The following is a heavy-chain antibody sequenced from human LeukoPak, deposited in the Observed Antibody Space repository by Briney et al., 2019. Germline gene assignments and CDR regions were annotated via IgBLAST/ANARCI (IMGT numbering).Heavy chain of an antibody. CDR3: ARLVSPRYFDY. D-gene: IGHD6-6*01. J-gene: IGHJ4*02. CDR1: GFTFSSYA. CDR2: IYSGGNT. Sequence: GGSLRLSCAASGFTFSSYAMSWVRQAPGKGLEWVSIIYSGGNTYYADSVKGRFTISRDNSKNTLYLQMSSLRAEDTAVYYCARLVSPRYFDYWGQGALVTVSS. V-gene: IGHV3-53*01.